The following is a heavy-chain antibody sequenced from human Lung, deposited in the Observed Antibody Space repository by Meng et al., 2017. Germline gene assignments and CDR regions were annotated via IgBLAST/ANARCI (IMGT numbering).Heavy chain of an antibody. J-gene: IGHJ4*02. V-gene: IGHV3-66*01. CDR1: GFTVSNNY. CDR3: ARSFIAAAGGGY. CDR2: IDSGGNT. Sequence: DVQLVESGGGLVQPGGSLSVSCSASGFTVSNNYMSWVRQAPGKGLEWVAYIDSGGNTFYADSVKGRFIISRDNSKNTLSLQMNSLRAEDTAVYYCARSFIAAAGGGYWGQGTLVTVSS. D-gene: IGHD6-13*01.